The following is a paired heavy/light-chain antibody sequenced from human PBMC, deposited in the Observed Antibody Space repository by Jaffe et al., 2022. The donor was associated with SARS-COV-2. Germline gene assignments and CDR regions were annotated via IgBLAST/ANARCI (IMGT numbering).Heavy chain of an antibody. J-gene: IGHJ4*02. CDR1: GGSISSGGYY. D-gene: IGHD3-3*01. CDR2: IDYSGST. CDR3: ARETYYNFWSGYYIVTYYFDY. Sequence: QVQLQESGPGLVKPSQTLSLTCTVSGGSISSGGYYWSWIRQHPGKGLEWIGYIDYSGSTYYSPSLKSRVTISLDTSMSQFSLKLTSVSAADTAVYYCARETYYNFWSGYYIVTYYFDYWGQGTLVTVSS. V-gene: IGHV4-31*03.
Light chain of an antibody. J-gene: IGKJ1*01. V-gene: IGKV1-9*01. CDR2: AAS. CDR1: QGISSY. CDR3: QQLNTYPRT. Sequence: DIQLTQSPSFLSASVGDRVTITCRASQGISSYLAWYQQKPGKAPQLLIYAASTLQSGVPSRFSGSGSGTEFTLTISSLQPEDFATYYCQQLNTYPRTFGQGTKVELK.